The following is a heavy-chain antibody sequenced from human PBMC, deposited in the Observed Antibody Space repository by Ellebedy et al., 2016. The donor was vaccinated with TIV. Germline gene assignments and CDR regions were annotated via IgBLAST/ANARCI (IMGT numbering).Heavy chain of an antibody. Sequence: MPSETLSLTCTVPDGSISSYYWSWIRQPAGKGLEWIGRFYTSESTHYNPSLKSRVTMSVDTSRNQFSLKLSSVTAADTAVYYCAREGDDTNGYFHHYFDYWGQGTLVTVSS. V-gene: IGHV4-4*07. J-gene: IGHJ4*02. CDR3: AREGDDTNGYFHHYFDY. CDR2: FYTSEST. CDR1: DGSISSYY. D-gene: IGHD3-22*01.